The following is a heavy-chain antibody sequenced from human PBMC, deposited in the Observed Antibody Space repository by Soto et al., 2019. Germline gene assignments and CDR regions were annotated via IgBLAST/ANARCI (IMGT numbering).Heavy chain of an antibody. CDR3: ARVKGGYPSVMDV. D-gene: IGHD3-22*01. CDR1: GFTFSNAW. Sequence: PGGSLRLSCAASGFTFSNAWMNWVRQAPGKGLEWVGRTRNKANYYTTEYAASVKGRFTISRDDSKNSLYLQMNSLKTEDTAVYYCARVKGGYPSVMDVWGQGNTVTVSS. J-gene: IGHJ6*02. V-gene: IGHV3-72*01. CDR2: TRNKANYYTT.